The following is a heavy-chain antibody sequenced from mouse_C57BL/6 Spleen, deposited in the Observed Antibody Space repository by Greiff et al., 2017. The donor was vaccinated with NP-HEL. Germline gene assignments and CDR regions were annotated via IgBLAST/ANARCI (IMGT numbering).Heavy chain of an antibody. J-gene: IGHJ3*01. Sequence: VQLQQPGAELVKPGASVKMSCKASGYTFTSYWITWVKQRPGQGLEWIGDIYPGSGSTNYNEKFKSKATLTVDTSSSTAYMQLSSLTSEDSAVYYCAREYYYGSSLFAYWGQGTLVTVSA. CDR2: IYPGSGST. CDR3: AREYYYGSSLFAY. D-gene: IGHD1-1*01. CDR1: GYTFTSYW. V-gene: IGHV1-55*01.